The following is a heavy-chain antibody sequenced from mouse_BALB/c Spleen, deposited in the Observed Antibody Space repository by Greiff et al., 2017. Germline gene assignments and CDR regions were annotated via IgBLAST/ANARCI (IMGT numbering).Heavy chain of an antibody. CDR3: ARDGYGNYAMDY. V-gene: IGHV2-9*02. CDR2: IWAGGST. CDR1: GFSLTSYG. J-gene: IGHJ4*01. Sequence: VQLKESGPGLVAPSQSLSITCTVSGFSLTSYGVHWVRQPPGKGLEWLGVIWAGGSTNYNSALMSRLSISKDNSKSQVFLKMNSLQTDDTAMYYCARDGYGNYAMDYWGQGTSVTVSS. D-gene: IGHD2-1*01.